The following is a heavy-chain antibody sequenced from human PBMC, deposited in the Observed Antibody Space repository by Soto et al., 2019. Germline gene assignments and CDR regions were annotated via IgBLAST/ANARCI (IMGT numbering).Heavy chain of an antibody. CDR2: ISSGSNNI. CDR3: ARDRGSMVRAYFDY. J-gene: IGHJ4*02. Sequence: PGGSLRLSCAASGFTFSTYSMIWVRQAPGKGLEWVSSISSGSNNIYYADSVKGRFTISRDNAKNSLYLQMNSLRAEDTAVYYCARDRGSMVRAYFDYWGQGTLVTVSS. V-gene: IGHV3-21*06. D-gene: IGHD3-10*01. CDR1: GFTFSTYS.